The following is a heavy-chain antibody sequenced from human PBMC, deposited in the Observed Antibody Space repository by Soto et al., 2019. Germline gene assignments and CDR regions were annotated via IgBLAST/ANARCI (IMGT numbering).Heavy chain of an antibody. CDR1: GYTLTGFY. D-gene: IGHD6-19*01. CDR2: INPNSGGT. J-gene: IGHJ4*02. CDR3: ARDLAGDDYFDC. V-gene: IGHV1-2*02. Sequence: ASVKVSFKASGYTLTGFYMHWVRHAPGQGLAWMGWINPNSGGTSYAQKFQGRVTMTRDTSISTVSMELNRLRSDDTAVYYCARDLAGDDYFDCSGQLPLVTVPS.